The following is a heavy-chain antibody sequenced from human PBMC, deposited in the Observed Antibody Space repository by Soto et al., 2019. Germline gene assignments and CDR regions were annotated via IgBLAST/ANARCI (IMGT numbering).Heavy chain of an antibody. CDR3: ARDRGVLRFLEWLLWSDY. D-gene: IGHD3-3*01. Sequence: GESLKISCAASGFTFSSYWMSWVRQAPGKGLEWVANIKQDGSEKYYVDSVKGRFTISRDNAKNSLYLQMNSLRAEDTAVYYCARDRGVLRFLEWLLWSDYWGQGTLVTVSS. CDR1: GFTFSSYW. J-gene: IGHJ4*02. CDR2: IKQDGSEK. V-gene: IGHV3-7*01.